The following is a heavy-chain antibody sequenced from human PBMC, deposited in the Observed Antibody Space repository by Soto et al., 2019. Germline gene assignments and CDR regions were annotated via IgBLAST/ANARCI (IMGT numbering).Heavy chain of an antibody. CDR1: GYTFTSYA. V-gene: IGHV1-3*01. Sequence: EASVKVSCKASGYTFTSYAMHWVLQAPGQRLEWMGWINAGSGNTKYSQKFQGRVTITRDTSASTAYMELSSLRSEDTAVYYCAGGGVGTDYWGQGTLVTVSS. CDR3: AGGGVGTDY. J-gene: IGHJ4*02. CDR2: INAGSGNT. D-gene: IGHD2-15*01.